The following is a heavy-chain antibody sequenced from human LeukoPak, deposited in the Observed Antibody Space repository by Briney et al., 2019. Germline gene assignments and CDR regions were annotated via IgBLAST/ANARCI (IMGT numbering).Heavy chain of an antibody. V-gene: IGHV3-15*01. D-gene: IGHD6-19*01. Sequence: PGGSLRLSCAASEFTFSNAWMGWVRQAPGKGLEWVGRIQSKTDGGTTDYAAPVKGRFTISRDDSKNTLYLQMTSLKTEDTAVYYCTANLTYSSGRYWFDPWGQGTLVTVSS. CDR1: EFTFSNAW. J-gene: IGHJ5*02. CDR2: IQSKTDGGTT. CDR3: TANLTYSSGRYWFDP.